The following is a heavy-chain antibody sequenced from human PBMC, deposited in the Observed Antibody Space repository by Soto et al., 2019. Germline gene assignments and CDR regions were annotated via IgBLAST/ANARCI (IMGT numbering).Heavy chain of an antibody. CDR1: GFTFSSYA. CDR3: ASAAREYYYYGKAV. CDR2: ISGSGGST. V-gene: IGHV3-23*01. Sequence: TASGFTFSSYAMSWVRQAPGKGLEWVSAISGSGGSTYYADSVKGRFTISRDNSKNTLYLQMNSLRAEDTAVYYCASAAREYYYYGKAVWGQGTTVSVSS. J-gene: IGHJ6*02.